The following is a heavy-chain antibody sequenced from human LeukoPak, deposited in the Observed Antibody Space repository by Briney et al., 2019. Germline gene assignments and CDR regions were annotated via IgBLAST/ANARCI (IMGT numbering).Heavy chain of an antibody. D-gene: IGHD6-19*01. CDR1: GFTFSSYA. CDR3: ATSSSGWNWFDP. V-gene: IGHV3-23*01. Sequence: GGSLRLSCAASGFTFSSYAMSWVRQAPGKGLEWVSTISGRDDSAYYADSVKGRFTISRDNAKNTLYLQMNSLRAEDTAVYYCATSSSGWNWFDPWGQGTLVTVSS. CDR2: ISGRDDSA. J-gene: IGHJ5*02.